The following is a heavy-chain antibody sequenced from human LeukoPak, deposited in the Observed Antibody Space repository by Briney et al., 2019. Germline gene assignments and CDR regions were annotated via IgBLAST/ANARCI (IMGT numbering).Heavy chain of an antibody. D-gene: IGHD5-12*01. CDR1: GGSINSSSYY. CDR3: ARYSGYDRGYYSFDY. Sequence: PSETLSLTCTVSGGSINSSSYYWGWIRQPPGKGLEWIGSIYYSGSTYYNPSLKSRVTISVDTSKNQFSLKLSSVTAADTAVYYCARYSGYDRGYYSFDYWGQGTLVTVSS. CDR2: IYYSGST. J-gene: IGHJ4*02. V-gene: IGHV4-39*01.